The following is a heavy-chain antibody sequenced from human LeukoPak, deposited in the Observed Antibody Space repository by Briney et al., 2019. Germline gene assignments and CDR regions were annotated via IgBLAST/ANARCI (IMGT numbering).Heavy chain of an antibody. J-gene: IGHJ3*02. CDR3: ASPITMIVVVTANPYDAFDI. D-gene: IGHD3-22*01. V-gene: IGHV3-11*01. CDR1: GFTFSDYY. CDR2: ISCSGSTI. Sequence: KPGGSLRVSCAGSGFTFSDYYMSGIREAPGKGLEWVSYISCSGSTIYYADSVKGRFTIPRDNAKNSLYLQMNSLRAEDTAVYYCASPITMIVVVTANPYDAFDIWGQGTMVTVSS.